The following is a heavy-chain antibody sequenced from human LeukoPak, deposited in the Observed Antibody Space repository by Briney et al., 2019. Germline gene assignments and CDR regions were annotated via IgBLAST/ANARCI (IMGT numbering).Heavy chain of an antibody. CDR2: MNPNSGNT. CDR1: GYTFTSYD. D-gene: IGHD1-26*01. J-gene: IGHJ4*02. Sequence: ASVKVSCKASGYTFTSYDINWVRQATGQGLEWMGWMNPNSGNTGYAQKFQGRVTMTRNTSISTAYMELSSLRSEDTAVYYCARGRYSGNYSPRENDYWGQGTLVTVSS. V-gene: IGHV1-8*01. CDR3: ARGRYSGNYSPRENDY.